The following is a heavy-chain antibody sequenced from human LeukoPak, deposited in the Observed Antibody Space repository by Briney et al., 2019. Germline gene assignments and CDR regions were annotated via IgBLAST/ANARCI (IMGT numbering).Heavy chain of an antibody. D-gene: IGHD1-26*01. CDR1: GGSFSGYY. Sequence: PSETLSLTCAVYGGSFSGYYWSWIRQPPGKGLEWIGEINHSGSTNYNPSLKSRVTISVDTSKNQFSLKLSSVTAADTAVYYCARRRGSYLDWGQETLVTVSS. CDR2: INHSGST. J-gene: IGHJ4*02. CDR3: ARRRGSYLD. V-gene: IGHV4-34*01.